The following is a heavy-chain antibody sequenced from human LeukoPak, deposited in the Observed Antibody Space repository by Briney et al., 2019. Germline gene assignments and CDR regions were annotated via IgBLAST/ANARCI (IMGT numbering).Heavy chain of an antibody. CDR1: GFTFSSYW. J-gene: IGHJ4*02. V-gene: IGHV3-7*01. D-gene: IGHD6-19*01. CDR3: ARVASGGDSYFDY. Sequence: PGGSLRLSCAASGFTFSSYWMSWVRQAPGKGLEWVANIKKDGSEKYYVDSVKGQFTISRDNAKTSLYLQMNSLRAEDTAVYYCARVASGGDSYFDYWGQGTLVTVSS. CDR2: IKKDGSEK.